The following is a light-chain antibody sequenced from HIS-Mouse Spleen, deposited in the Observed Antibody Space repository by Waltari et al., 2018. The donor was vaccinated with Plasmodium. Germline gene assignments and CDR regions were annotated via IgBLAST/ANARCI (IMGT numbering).Light chain of an antibody. J-gene: IGLJ3*02. CDR3: QAWDRSTAV. CDR2: QDS. Sequence: SYELTQPPSVSVSPGQTASITCPGDKLGDKYACWYQQKPGQSPVLVIYQDSKRPSGIPERFSGSNSGNTATLTISGTQAMDEADYYCQAWDRSTAVFGGGTKLTVL. V-gene: IGLV3-1*01. CDR1: KLGDKY.